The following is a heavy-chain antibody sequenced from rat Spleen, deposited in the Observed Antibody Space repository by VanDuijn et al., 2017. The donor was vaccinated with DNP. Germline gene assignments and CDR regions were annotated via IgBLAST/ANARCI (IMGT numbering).Heavy chain of an antibody. CDR3: ARWTRYFDY. CDR1: DYSITNNY. D-gene: IGHD1-7*01. CDR2: INYSGRN. V-gene: IGHV3-1*01. J-gene: IGHJ2*01. Sequence: EVQLQESGPGLVKPSQSLSLTCSVTDYSITNNYWGWIRKFPGNEMEWIGHINYSGRNSYNPSLKSRISITRDTSKNHFLLHLNSVTTEDTATYYCARWTRYFDYWGQGIMVTVSS.